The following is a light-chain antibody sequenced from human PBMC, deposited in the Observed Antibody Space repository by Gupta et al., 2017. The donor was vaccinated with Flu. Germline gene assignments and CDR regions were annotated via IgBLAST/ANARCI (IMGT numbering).Light chain of an antibody. V-gene: IGKV1-9*01. Sequence: DIHLTQSPPFLSASVGDSVTFTCRASQGISSYLAWYQQKPGKAPKLLIDAASTLQSGVPSRFSGSGSGTEFTLTISSLQPEDFATYYCQQVNSYPRTFGQGTKVEIK. CDR2: AAS. J-gene: IGKJ1*01. CDR3: QQVNSYPRT. CDR1: QGISSY.